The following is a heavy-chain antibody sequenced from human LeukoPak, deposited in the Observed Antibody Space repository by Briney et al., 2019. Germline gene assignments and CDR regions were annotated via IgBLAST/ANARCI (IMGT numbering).Heavy chain of an antibody. CDR1: SGSISSYY. V-gene: IGHV4-59*01. CDR3: ARVRSGGFFDY. CDR2: IYYSGST. D-gene: IGHD2-15*01. Sequence: PSETLSLTCTVSSGSISSYYWSWIRQSPGKGLEWIGYIYYSGSTNYNPSLKSRVTISVDTSKNQFSLKLSSVTAADTAVYYCARVRSGGFFDYWGQGTLVTVSS. J-gene: IGHJ4*02.